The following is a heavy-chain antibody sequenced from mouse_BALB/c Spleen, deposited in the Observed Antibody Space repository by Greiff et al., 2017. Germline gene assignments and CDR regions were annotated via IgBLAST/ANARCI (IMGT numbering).Heavy chain of an antibody. CDR2: IDPENGNT. V-gene: IGHV14-1*02. J-gene: IGHJ4*01. Sequence: DVKLQESGAELVRPGALVKLSCKASGFNIKDYYMHWVKQRPEQGLEWIGWIDPENGNTIYDPKFQGKASITADTSSNKAYLQLSSLTSEETAVYYCARIGLKYGSSFDAMDYWGQGTSVTVSS. CDR1: GFNIKDYY. CDR3: ARIGLKYGSSFDAMDY. D-gene: IGHD1-1*01.